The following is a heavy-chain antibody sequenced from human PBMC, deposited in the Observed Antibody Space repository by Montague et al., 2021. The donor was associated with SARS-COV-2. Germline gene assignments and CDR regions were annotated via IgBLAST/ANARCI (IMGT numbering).Heavy chain of an antibody. CDR2: IYYSGST. V-gene: IGHV4-39*01. Sequence: SETLSLTCTVSGGSISSSSNYWGWVRQPPGKGLEWIGSIYYSGSTYYNSSLKSRVTISVDTSKNQFSLKLNSVTAADTAVYYCARLVWFGELSSENWFVPWGQGTLVTVSS. D-gene: IGHD3-10*01. CDR1: GGSISSSSNY. CDR3: ARLVWFGELSSENWFVP. J-gene: IGHJ5*02.